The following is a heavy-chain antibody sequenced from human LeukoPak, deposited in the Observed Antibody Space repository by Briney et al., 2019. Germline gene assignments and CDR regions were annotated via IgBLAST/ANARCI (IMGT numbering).Heavy chain of an antibody. CDR3: ARTAGGWARIDY. CDR2: IYTSGST. J-gene: IGHJ4*02. Sequence: SETLSLTCTVSGGSISSSSYYWSWIRQPAGKGLEWIGRIYTSGSTNYNPSLKSRVTMSVDTSKNQFSLKLSSVTAADTAVYYCARTAGGWARIDYWGQGTLVTVSS. V-gene: IGHV4-61*02. CDR1: GGSISSSSYY. D-gene: IGHD6-19*01.